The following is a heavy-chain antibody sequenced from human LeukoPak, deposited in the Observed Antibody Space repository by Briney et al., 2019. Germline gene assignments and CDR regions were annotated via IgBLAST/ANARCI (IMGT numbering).Heavy chain of an antibody. CDR2: IYSGGST. D-gene: IGHD5-12*01. Sequence: PGGSLRPSGAASGFTVSSNYMSWVRQAPGKGLEWVSVIYSGGSTYYADSVKGRFTISRDNSKNTLYLQMNSLRAEDTAVYYCARHYSGYDDDAFDICGQATMVTVSS. V-gene: IGHV3-53*01. J-gene: IGHJ3*02. CDR3: ARHYSGYDDDAFDI. CDR1: GFTVSSNY.